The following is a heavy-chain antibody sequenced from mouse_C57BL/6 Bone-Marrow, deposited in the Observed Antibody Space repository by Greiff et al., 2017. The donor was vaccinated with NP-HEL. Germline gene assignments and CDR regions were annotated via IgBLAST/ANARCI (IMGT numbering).Heavy chain of an antibody. CDR1: GYTFTSYG. J-gene: IGHJ1*03. CDR2: IYPRSGNT. Sequence: VMLVESGAELARPGASVKLSCKASGYTFTSYGISWVKQRTGQGLEWIGEIYPRSGNTYYNEKFKGKATLTADKSSSTAYMELRSLTSEDSAVYFCARKDYSNWYFDVWGTGTTVTVSS. D-gene: IGHD2-5*01. V-gene: IGHV1-81*01. CDR3: ARKDYSNWYFDV.